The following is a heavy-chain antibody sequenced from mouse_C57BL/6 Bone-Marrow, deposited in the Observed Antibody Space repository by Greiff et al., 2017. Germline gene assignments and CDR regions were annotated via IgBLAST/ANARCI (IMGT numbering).Heavy chain of an antibody. J-gene: IGHJ2*01. Sequence: DVKLVESGGGLVKPGGSLKLSCAASGFTFSSYAMSWVRQTPEKGLEWVATISDGGSYTYYPDNVKGRFTISRDNAKNNLYLQMSQLKSEDTAMYYCARASYYAFDYWGQGTTLTVSS. CDR3: ARASYYAFDY. CDR1: GFTFSSYA. D-gene: IGHD1-1*01. CDR2: ISDGGSYT. V-gene: IGHV5-4*03.